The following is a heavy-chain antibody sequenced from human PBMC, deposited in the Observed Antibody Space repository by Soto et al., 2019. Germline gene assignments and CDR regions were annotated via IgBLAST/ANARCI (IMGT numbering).Heavy chain of an antibody. D-gene: IGHD6-13*01. CDR2: IIPIFGTA. CDR3: AREGQQLSSLGYYFDY. V-gene: IGHV1-69*13. Sequence: ASVKVSCKASGGTFSSYAISWVRQAPGQGLEWMGGIIPIFGTANYAQKFQGRVTITADESTSTAYMELSSLRSEDTAVYYCAREGQQLSSLGYYFDYWGHGTLVTVSS. J-gene: IGHJ4*01. CDR1: GGTFSSYA.